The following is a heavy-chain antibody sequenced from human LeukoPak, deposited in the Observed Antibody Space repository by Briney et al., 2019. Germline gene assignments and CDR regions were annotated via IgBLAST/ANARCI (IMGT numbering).Heavy chain of an antibody. J-gene: IGHJ3*02. D-gene: IGHD3-16*01. Sequence: ASVKVSCKVSGYTLTELSMHWVRRAPGKGLEWMGGFDPEDGETIYAQKFQGRVTMTEDTSTDTAYMELSSLRSEDTAVYYCARAREWGSHHAFDIWGQGTMVTVSS. CDR3: ARAREWGSHHAFDI. CDR2: FDPEDGET. CDR1: GYTLTELS. V-gene: IGHV1-24*01.